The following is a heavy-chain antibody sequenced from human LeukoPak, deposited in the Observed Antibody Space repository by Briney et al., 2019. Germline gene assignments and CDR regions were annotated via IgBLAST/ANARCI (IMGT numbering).Heavy chain of an antibody. D-gene: IGHD6-13*01. V-gene: IGHV3-23*01. CDR3: AKDSRTSRYSGEVYYFDS. Sequence: GGSLRLSCAASGFTFRFYAMSWVRQSPRKGLEWVSAISGSGGSTYFADSVKGRFTISRDNSKNTLYLQMSNLRAEDTAVYYCAKDSRTSRYSGEVYYFDSWGQGTLVTVSS. CDR1: GFTFRFYA. CDR2: ISGSGGST. J-gene: IGHJ4*02.